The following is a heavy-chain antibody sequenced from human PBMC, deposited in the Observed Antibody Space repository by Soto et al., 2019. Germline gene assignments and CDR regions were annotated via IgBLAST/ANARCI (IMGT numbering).Heavy chain of an antibody. V-gene: IGHV3-23*01. J-gene: IGHJ4*02. CDR1: GLTFSNFA. D-gene: IGHD1-7*01. CDR3: AKFKGFNWNYVFDF. CDR2: IGGSSGTT. Sequence: GGSLRLSCEVSGLTFSNFAMSWVRQAPGKGLEWASAIGGSSGTTFYADSVKGRFTISKDYAKNMLYLQMNSLRAEDTAVYYCAKFKGFNWNYVFDFWGQGVPVTVSS.